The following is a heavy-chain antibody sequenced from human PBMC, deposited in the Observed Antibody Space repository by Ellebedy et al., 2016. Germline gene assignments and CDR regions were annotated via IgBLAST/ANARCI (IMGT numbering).Heavy chain of an antibody. CDR1: GFTFRAYA. CDR2: IRSKAHGGTT. D-gene: IGHD2-2*01. V-gene: IGHV3-49*03. CDR3: TSQRLPYCSSRDCSRYYFDY. Sequence: GGSLRLXXIVSGFTFRAYAVRWFRQAPGKGLEWVGFIRSKAHGGTTEYAASVNGRFTMSRDDPNSIAYLQMHSLKTDDTAVYYCTSQRLPYCSSRDCSRYYFDYWGQGTLVTVSS. J-gene: IGHJ4*02.